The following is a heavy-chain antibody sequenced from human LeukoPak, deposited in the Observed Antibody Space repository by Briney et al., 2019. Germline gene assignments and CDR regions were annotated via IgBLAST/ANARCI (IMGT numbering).Heavy chain of an antibody. CDR1: GYSFTSYW. Sequence: LGESLKISCRGSGYSFTSYWIGWVRQMPGKGLEWMGIIYPRDSDTRYSPSFRGQVTISADKSINTAYLQWSSLKASDTAMYYCARQDGGAIYYFDCWGQGTLVTVSS. CDR3: ARQDGGAIYYFDC. CDR2: IYPRDSDT. D-gene: IGHD5-24*01. J-gene: IGHJ4*02. V-gene: IGHV5-51*01.